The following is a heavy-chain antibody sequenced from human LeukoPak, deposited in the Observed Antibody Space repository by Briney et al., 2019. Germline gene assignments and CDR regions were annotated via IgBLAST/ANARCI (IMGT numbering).Heavy chain of an antibody. CDR3: ARDQSITIFGVVGDP. D-gene: IGHD3-3*01. CDR2: ISAYNGNT. Sequence: ASVKVSCKASGYTFTSYGISWVRQAPGQGLEWMGLISAYNGNTNYAQKLQGRVTMTTDTSTSTAYMELRSLRSDDTAVYYCARDQSITIFGVVGDPWGQGTLVTVSS. CDR1: GYTFTSYG. V-gene: IGHV1-18*01. J-gene: IGHJ5*02.